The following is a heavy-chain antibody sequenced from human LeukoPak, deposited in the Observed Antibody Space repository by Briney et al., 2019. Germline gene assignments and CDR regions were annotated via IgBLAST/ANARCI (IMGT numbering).Heavy chain of an antibody. CDR2: IYTSGST. Sequence: PSETLSLTCTVSGGSISSYYWSWIRQPAGKGLEWIGRIYTSGSTNYNPSLKSRVTISVDTSKNQFSLKLSSMTAADTAVYYCARGGGSYYTEYFQHWGQGTLVTVSS. V-gene: IGHV4-4*07. J-gene: IGHJ1*01. D-gene: IGHD1-26*01. CDR3: ARGGGSYYTEYFQH. CDR1: GGSISSYY.